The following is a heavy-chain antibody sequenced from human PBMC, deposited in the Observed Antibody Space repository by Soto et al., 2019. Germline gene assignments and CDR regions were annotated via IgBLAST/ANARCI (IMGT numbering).Heavy chain of an antibody. CDR2: VNDSGST. V-gene: IGHV4-34*01. J-gene: IGHJ6*02. CDR3: ATDSATSYFGMDV. Sequence: SETLSLTCAVYGGSLTGNYRSWIRQPPGKGLEWIGEVNDSGSTNFNPSLKSRVTISVDTSKKQFTLKLTSVTAADTAVYYCATDSATSYFGMDVWGHGTTVTVSS. CDR1: GGSLTGNY. D-gene: IGHD1-26*01.